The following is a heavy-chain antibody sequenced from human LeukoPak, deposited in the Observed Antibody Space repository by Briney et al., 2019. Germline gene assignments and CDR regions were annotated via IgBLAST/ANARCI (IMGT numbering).Heavy chain of an antibody. CDR3: TRTPCRDAAMVPSDF. Sequence: SGPALVKPTQTLTLTCTFSGFSLSTSGMRVNWIRQPPGKALEWLARIDWDDDKCYSTYLQAMLTICKDTSKNQVVLTMTNMDPVDTATYYCTRTPCRDAAMVPSDFWGQGTLVTVSS. CDR2: IDWDDDK. J-gene: IGHJ4*02. D-gene: IGHD5-18*01. CDR1: GFSLSTSGMR. V-gene: IGHV2-70*04.